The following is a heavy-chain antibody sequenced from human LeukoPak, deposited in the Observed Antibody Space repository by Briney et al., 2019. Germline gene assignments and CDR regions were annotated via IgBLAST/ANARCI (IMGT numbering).Heavy chain of an antibody. Sequence: SVKVSCKASGGTFSSYAVSWVRQAPGQGLEWMGGIIPIFGTANYAQKFQGRVTITADESTSTAYMELSSLRSEDTAVYYCASVGIVGATWVTWFDPWGQGTLVTVSS. J-gene: IGHJ5*02. D-gene: IGHD1-26*01. CDR2: IIPIFGTA. V-gene: IGHV1-69*13. CDR3: ASVGIVGATWVTWFDP. CDR1: GGTFSSYA.